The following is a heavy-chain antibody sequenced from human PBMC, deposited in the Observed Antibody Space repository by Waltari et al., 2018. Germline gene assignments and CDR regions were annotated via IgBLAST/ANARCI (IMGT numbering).Heavy chain of an antibody. D-gene: IGHD1-26*01. CDR3: AKAYSGWEPEGMYYFDY. V-gene: IGHV3-23*01. CDR1: GFTFSSYA. J-gene: IGHJ4*02. CDR2: ISGSGGST. Sequence: EVQLLESGGGLVQPGGSLRLSCAASGFTFSSYAMSWVRQAPGKGLEWVSAISGSGGSTYYADSVKGRFTISRDNSKNTLYLQMNSLRAEDTAVYYCAKAYSGWEPEGMYYFDYWGQGTLVTVSS.